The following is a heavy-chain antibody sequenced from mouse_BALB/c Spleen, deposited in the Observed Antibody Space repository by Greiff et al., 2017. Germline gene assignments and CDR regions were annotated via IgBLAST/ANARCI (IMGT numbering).Heavy chain of an antibody. CDR2: ISSGSSTI. V-gene: IGHV5-17*02. CDR3: AREAIYDYGFAY. D-gene: IGHD2-4*01. Sequence: EVQRVESGGGLVQPGGSRKLSCAASGFTFSSFGMHWVRQAPEKGLEWVAYISSGSSTIYYADTVKGRFTISRDNPKNTLFLQMTSLRSEDTAMYYCAREAIYDYGFAYWGQGTLVTVSA. J-gene: IGHJ3*01. CDR1: GFTFSSFG.